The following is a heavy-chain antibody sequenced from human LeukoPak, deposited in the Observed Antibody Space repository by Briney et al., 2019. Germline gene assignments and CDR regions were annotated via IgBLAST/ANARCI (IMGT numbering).Heavy chain of an antibody. J-gene: IGHJ5*02. CDR3: ARDLYCSSTTCYWFDL. Sequence: SETLSLICSVSGTSIRSYYWSWIRQPAGKGLEWIGRMYNSGSTDYNPSLKSRVTMSVDTSKNQFSLRLRSVTAADTAVYYCARDLYCSSTTCYWFDLWGQGTLVTVSS. CDR1: GTSIRSYY. V-gene: IGHV4-4*07. CDR2: MYNSGST. D-gene: IGHD2-2*01.